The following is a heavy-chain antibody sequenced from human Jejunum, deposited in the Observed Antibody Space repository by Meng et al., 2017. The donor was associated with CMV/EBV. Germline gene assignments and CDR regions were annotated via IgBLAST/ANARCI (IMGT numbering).Heavy chain of an antibody. V-gene: IGHV1-18*01. J-gene: IGHJ5*02. CDR1: CYTFADFA. D-gene: IGHD2-8*01. CDR3: ARGRATLSGNWFDT. CDR2: ISTYTGNT. Sequence: KASCYTFADFAIVWVRQAAGQGLEWMGWISTYTGNTRYSHKFQGRVTMTTDTSMNTAYLDVTNLRSDDTAVYYCARGRATLSGNWFDTWGQGTLVTVSS.